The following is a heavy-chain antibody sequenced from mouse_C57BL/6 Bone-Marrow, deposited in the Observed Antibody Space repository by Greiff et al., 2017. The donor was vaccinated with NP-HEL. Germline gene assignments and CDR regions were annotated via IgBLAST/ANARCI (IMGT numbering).Heavy chain of an antibody. CDR2: INPSSGYT. V-gene: IGHV1-4*01. CDR3: ARIGPLRYGSSYDYYAMDY. Sequence: VQLQQSGAELARPGASVKMSCKASGYTFTSYTMHWVKQRPGQGLEWIGYINPSSGYTKYNQKFKDKATLTADKSSSTAYMQLSSLTSEDSAVYYCARIGPLRYGSSYDYYAMDYWGQGTSVTVSS. CDR1: GYTFTSYT. D-gene: IGHD1-1*01. J-gene: IGHJ4*01.